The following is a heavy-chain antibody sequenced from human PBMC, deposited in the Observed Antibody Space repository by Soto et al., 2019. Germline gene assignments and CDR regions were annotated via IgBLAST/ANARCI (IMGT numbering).Heavy chain of an antibody. V-gene: IGHV4-59*08. Sequence: QVQLQESGPGLVRPSETLSVTCTVSGGSFSSYYWTWIRQSRGKGLEWIGYIYYSGSTDYNPSLRGRLAISIDTSKNQFSLRLNSMTAADTAVYYCAGRDCSGTNCYYLDYYYMDVWGKGTTVTVSS. D-gene: IGHD2-2*01. CDR2: IYYSGST. J-gene: IGHJ6*03. CDR3: AGRDCSGTNCYYLDYYYMDV. CDR1: GGSFSSYY.